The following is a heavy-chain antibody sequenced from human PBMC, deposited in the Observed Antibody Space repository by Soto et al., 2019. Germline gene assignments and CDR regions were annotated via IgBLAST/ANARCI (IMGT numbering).Heavy chain of an antibody. Sequence: ASVKVSCKASGYTFAFYFIHWVRQAPGHGLEWMGTINPTGGPTSYAQKFQGRVTMTRDTSTNTVYMELTSLTYDDTAVYYCTRAEEMATIRFEHWGQGTLVTVSS. V-gene: IGHV1-46*01. CDR1: GYTFAFYF. CDR2: INPTGGPT. CDR3: TRAEEMATIRFEH. J-gene: IGHJ4*02.